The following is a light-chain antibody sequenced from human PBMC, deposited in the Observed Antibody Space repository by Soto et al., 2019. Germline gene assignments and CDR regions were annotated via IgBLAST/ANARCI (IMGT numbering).Light chain of an antibody. CDR3: QQSYSTLIT. CDR1: QSISSY. Sequence: DIQMTQSPSSLSASVGDRVTITCRASQSISSYLNWYQQKPGKAPKLLIYAASSLQSGVPSRFSGSGSGTDFTLTISSLQPXDFATYYCQQSYSTLITFGQGTRLEIK. J-gene: IGKJ5*01. CDR2: AAS. V-gene: IGKV1-39*01.